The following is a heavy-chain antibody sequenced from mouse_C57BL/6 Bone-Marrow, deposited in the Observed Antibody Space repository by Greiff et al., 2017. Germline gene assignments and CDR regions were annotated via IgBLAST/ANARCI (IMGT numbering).Heavy chain of an antibody. J-gene: IGHJ4*01. CDR3: AKHGGYGNYGPYAMDD. CDR1: GFSLTSYG. V-gene: IGHV2-9*01. Sequence: VQGVESGPGLVAPSQSLSITCTVSGFSLTSYGVGWVRQPPGKGLEWLGGIWGGGSTNYNSALMSRLSISKDNSKSQVFLKMNRLQTDDTAMYYWAKHGGYGNYGPYAMDDWGKGISVTVSS. D-gene: IGHD2-10*02. CDR2: IWGGGST.